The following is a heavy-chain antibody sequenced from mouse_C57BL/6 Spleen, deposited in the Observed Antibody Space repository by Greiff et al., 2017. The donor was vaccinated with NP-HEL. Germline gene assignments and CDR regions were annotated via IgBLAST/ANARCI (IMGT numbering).Heavy chain of an antibody. CDR3: ARELQDAMDY. CDR2: INPNNGGT. J-gene: IGHJ4*01. Sequence: EVQLQQSGPELVKPGASVKISCKASGYTFTDYYMNWVKQSHGKSLEWIGDINPNNGGTSYNQKFKGKATLTVDKSSSTAYMELRSLTSEDSAVYYCARELQDAMDYWGQGTSVTVSS. V-gene: IGHV1-26*01. D-gene: IGHD2-1*01. CDR1: GYTFTDYY.